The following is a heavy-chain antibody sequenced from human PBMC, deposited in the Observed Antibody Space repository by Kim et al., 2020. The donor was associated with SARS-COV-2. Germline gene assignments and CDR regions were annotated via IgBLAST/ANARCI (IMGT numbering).Heavy chain of an antibody. Sequence: SATVYADSVKGRFTVSRDNAKNPLYLQLSTLRAEDTAVYYCATGNNWSFDYWGPGTLVTVSS. V-gene: IGHV3-74*01. J-gene: IGHJ4*02. CDR2: SAT. CDR3: ATGNNWSFDY. D-gene: IGHD1-1*01.